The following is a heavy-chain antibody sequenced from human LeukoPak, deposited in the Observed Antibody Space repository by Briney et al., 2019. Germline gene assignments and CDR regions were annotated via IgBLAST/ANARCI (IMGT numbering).Heavy chain of an antibody. CDR1: GFTFSSHW. CDR2: IKQDGSEK. V-gene: IGHV3-7*01. D-gene: IGHD4-11*01. J-gene: IGHJ4*02. Sequence: GGSLRLSCAASGFTFSSHWMNWVRQAPGKGLEWVANIKQDGSEKYYVDSVKSRFTISRDNAKNSLYLQVNSLRAEDTAVYYCARDRRWTAPTVTYFDYWGQGTLVTVSS. CDR3: ARDRRWTAPTVTYFDY.